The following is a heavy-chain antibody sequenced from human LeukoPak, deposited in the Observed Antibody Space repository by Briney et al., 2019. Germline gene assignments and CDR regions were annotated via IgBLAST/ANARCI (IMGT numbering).Heavy chain of an antibody. V-gene: IGHV3-74*01. CDR2: IKTGGSSLDGSST. Sequence: GLLRLSCAASGFSFSSDWMHWVRHAPGKGLVWVSRIKTGGSSLDGSSTSYAVSVKGRFTISRDNAKNTLYLQMDSLRAEATAVYYCVRDGYAFDVWGQGTMVTVSS. CDR1: GFSFSSDW. J-gene: IGHJ3*01. D-gene: IGHD5-12*01. CDR3: VRDGYAFDV.